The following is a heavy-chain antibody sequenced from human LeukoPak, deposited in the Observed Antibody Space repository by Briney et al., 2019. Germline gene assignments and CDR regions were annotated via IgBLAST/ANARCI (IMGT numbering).Heavy chain of an antibody. Sequence: SETLSLTCAVYGGSFSGYYWSWIRQPPGKGLEWIGYIYYSGSTNYNPSLKGRVTISVDTSKNQFSLKLSSVTAADTAVYYCARDSPSYDSSGYYSSEAFDIWGQGTMVTVSS. CDR3: ARDSPSYDSSGYYSSEAFDI. V-gene: IGHV4-59*01. J-gene: IGHJ3*02. D-gene: IGHD3-22*01. CDR1: GGSFSGYY. CDR2: IYYSGST.